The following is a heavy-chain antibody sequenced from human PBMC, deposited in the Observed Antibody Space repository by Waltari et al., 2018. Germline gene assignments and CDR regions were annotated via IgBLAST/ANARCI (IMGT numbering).Heavy chain of an antibody. D-gene: IGHD6-13*01. Sequence: QVHLVESGGGVVQPGRSLRLSCAASGFTFSSHSMHWVRRAPGKVVEGVAVISNDGSNKNYAVSVEGRFTISRDNSKNTLNLQMDGLRAEDTAVYYCARDNPYSSSWLLFFDTFDVWGQGTMVTVSS. CDR3: ARDNPYSSSWLLFFDTFDV. CDR1: GFTFSSHS. V-gene: IGHV3-30-3*01. J-gene: IGHJ3*01. CDR2: ISNDGSNK.